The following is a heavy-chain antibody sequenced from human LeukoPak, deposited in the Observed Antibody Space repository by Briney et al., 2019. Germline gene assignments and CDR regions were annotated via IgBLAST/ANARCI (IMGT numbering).Heavy chain of an antibody. CDR1: GGSISSGGYS. J-gene: IGHJ3*02. D-gene: IGHD1-26*01. Sequence: SETLSLTCAVSGGSISSGGYSWSWIRQPPGKGLEWIGYIYHGGSTYYNPSLKSRVTISVDRSKNQFSLKLSSVTAADTAVYYCARATGSLLYDAFDIWGQGTMVTVSS. CDR3: ARATGSLLYDAFDI. CDR2: IYHGGST. V-gene: IGHV4-30-2*01.